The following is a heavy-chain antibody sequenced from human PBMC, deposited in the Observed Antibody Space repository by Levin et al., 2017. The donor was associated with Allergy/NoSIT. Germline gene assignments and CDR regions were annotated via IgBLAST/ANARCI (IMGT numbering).Heavy chain of an antibody. J-gene: IGHJ4*02. CDR2: MYYSGTT. D-gene: IGHD1-26*01. V-gene: IGHV4-59*01. Sequence: SQTLSLTCTVSGGSMSSYYWSWIRQPPGKGLEWIGYMYYSGTTSYNPSLKSRVTISVDTSKNQFSLRLSSVTAVDTAVYYCAGGYYDGLFVYWGQGSLVAVSS. CDR3: AGGYYDGLFVY. CDR1: GGSMSSYY.